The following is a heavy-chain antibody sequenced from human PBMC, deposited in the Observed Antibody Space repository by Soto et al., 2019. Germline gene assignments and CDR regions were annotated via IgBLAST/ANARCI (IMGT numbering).Heavy chain of an antibody. J-gene: IGHJ6*03. Sequence: PSETLSLTCTVSGGSISGYYWSWIRQPPGKGLEWIGYIYYSGSTNYNPSLKSRVTISVDTSKNQFSLKLSSVTAADTAVYYCARLPNSYYYYYYMDVWGKGTTVTVSS. V-gene: IGHV4-59*08. D-gene: IGHD1-7*01. CDR3: ARLPNSYYYYYYMDV. CDR2: IYYSGST. CDR1: GGSISGYY.